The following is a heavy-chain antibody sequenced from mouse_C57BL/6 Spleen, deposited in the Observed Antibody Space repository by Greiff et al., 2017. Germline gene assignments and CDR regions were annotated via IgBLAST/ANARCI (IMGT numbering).Heavy chain of an antibody. V-gene: IGHV1-80*01. CDR2: IYPGDGDT. CDR1: GYAFSSYW. CDR3: ARAGYDYSYYFDD. Sequence: QVQLQQSGAELVKPGASVKISCKASGYAFSSYWMNWVKQRPGKGLEWIGQIYPGDGDTNYNGKFKGKATLTADKSSSTAYMQLSSLTSEDSAVYFCARAGYDYSYYFDDWGQGTTLTVSS. D-gene: IGHD2-4*01. J-gene: IGHJ2*01.